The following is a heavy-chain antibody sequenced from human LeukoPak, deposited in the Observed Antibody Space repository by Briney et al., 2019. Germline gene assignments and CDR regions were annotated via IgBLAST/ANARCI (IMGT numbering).Heavy chain of an antibody. Sequence: PGGSLRLSCAASGFTFSDYYMIWIRQAPGKGLEWVSDITSTSSYTNYADSVKGRFTISRDNAKNSLYLQMNSLRGDDTAVYYCARVQGGYYDTSGYLGYWGQGTLVTVSS. D-gene: IGHD3-22*01. CDR1: GFTFSDYY. CDR2: ITSTSSYT. V-gene: IGHV3-11*06. J-gene: IGHJ4*02. CDR3: ARVQGGYYDTSGYLGY.